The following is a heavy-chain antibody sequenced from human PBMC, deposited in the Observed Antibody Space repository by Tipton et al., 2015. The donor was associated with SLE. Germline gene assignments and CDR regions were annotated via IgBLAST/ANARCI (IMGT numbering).Heavy chain of an antibody. Sequence: LRLSCTVSGGSTSSYYWSWIRQPPGKGLEWIGYIYYSGSTNYNPSLKRRVTISVDTSKNQFSPKLSSVTAADTAVYYCARVRGRGYFQHWGQGTLVTVSS. CDR1: GGSTSSYY. J-gene: IGHJ1*01. V-gene: IGHV4-59*01. CDR3: ARVRGRGYFQH. D-gene: IGHD3-10*01. CDR2: IYYSGST.